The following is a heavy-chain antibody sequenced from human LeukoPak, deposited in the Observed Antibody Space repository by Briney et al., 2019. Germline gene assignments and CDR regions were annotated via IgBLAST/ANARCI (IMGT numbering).Heavy chain of an antibody. D-gene: IGHD5-12*01. V-gene: IGHV4-59*01. J-gene: IGHJ6*03. Sequence: PSETLSLTCSVSGVFINSDYWSWIRHPPGKGLEWIGYIYYSGSTNYNPSLKNRVTMSVDTSKNQFSLKVSSVTTADTAVYYCARSPEIVATNRNFYYYMDVWGKGTTVTVSS. CDR3: ARSPEIVATNRNFYYYMDV. CDR1: GVFINSDY. CDR2: IYYSGST.